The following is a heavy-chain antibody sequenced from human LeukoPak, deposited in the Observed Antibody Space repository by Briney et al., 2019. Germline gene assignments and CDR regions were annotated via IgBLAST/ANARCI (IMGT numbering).Heavy chain of an antibody. CDR3: ARAAVAGNFDY. D-gene: IGHD6-19*01. V-gene: IGHV1-69*05. J-gene: IGHJ4*02. CDR1: GYTFTSYD. Sequence: SVKVSCKASGYTFTSYDINWVRQAPGQGLEWMGRIIPIFGTANYAQKFQGRVTITTDESTSTAYMELSSLRSEDTAVYYCARAAVAGNFDYWGQGTLVTVSS. CDR2: IIPIFGTA.